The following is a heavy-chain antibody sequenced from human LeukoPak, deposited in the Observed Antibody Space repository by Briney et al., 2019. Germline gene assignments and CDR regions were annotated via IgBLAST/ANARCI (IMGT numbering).Heavy chain of an antibody. V-gene: IGHV1-2*02. Sequence: GASVKVSCKASGYTFTGYYMHWVRQAPGQGLEWMGWINPNSGGTNYAQKFQGRVTTTRDTSISTAYMELSRLRSDDTAVYYCARGDILTGYRSLAPNYYYYYGMDVWGQGTTVTVSS. CDR2: INPNSGGT. J-gene: IGHJ6*02. CDR1: GYTFTGYY. D-gene: IGHD3-9*01. CDR3: ARGDILTGYRSLAPNYYYYYGMDV.